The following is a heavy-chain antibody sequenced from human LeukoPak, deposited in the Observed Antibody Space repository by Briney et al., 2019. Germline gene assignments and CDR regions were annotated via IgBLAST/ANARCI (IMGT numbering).Heavy chain of an antibody. V-gene: IGHV3-9*01. Sequence: GRSLRLSSAASGFTFDDYAMHWVRQAPGKGLEWVSGISWDSGSIDYAVSVKGRFTISRDNAKNSLSLQMNSLTPEDTAFYYCAKGTGRYWTFFDYWGQGTLVTVSS. J-gene: IGHJ4*02. CDR1: GFTFDDYA. D-gene: IGHD1-26*01. CDR2: ISWDSGSI. CDR3: AKGTGRYWTFFDY.